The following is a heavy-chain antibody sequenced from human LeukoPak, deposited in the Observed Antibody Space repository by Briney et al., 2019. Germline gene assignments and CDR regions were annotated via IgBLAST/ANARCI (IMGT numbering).Heavy chain of an antibody. CDR1: GFTFSSYA. V-gene: IGHV3-48*01. J-gene: IGHJ3*02. CDR2: FSGSGGTI. Sequence: GGSLRLSCAASGFTFSSYAMNWVRQAPGRGLEWVSGFSGSGGTIYYADSVKGRFTISRDNAKNSLYLQMNSLRAEDTAVYYCARAQDPNYYGSGSYFSSEDAFDIWGQGTMVTVSS. CDR3: ARAQDPNYYGSGSYFSSEDAFDI. D-gene: IGHD3-10*01.